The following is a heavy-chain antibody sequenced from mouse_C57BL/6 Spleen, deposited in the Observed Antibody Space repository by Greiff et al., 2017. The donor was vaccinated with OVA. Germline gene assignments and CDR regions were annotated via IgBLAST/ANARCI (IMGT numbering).Heavy chain of an antibody. CDR2: IWRGGST. CDR3: AKRGSLWYYAMDY. CDR1: GFSLTSYG. V-gene: IGHV2-5*01. Sequence: QVQLQQSGPGLVQPSQSLSITCTVSGFSLTSYGVHWVRQSPGKGLEWLGVIWRGGSTDYNAAFMSRLSITKDNSKSQVFFKMSSLQADDTAIYYCAKRGSLWYYAMDYWGQGTSVTVSS. J-gene: IGHJ4*01.